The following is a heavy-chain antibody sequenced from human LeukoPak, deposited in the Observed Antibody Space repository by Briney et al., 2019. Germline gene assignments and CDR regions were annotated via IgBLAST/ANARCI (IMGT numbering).Heavy chain of an antibody. D-gene: IGHD6-6*01. V-gene: IGHV1-69*04. Sequence: SVKVSCKASGGTFSSYAISWVRQAPGQGLEWMGRIIPIFGIANYAQKFQGRVTITADKSTSTAYMELSSLRSEDTAVYYCATLPSSIAARGPFLYWGQGTLVTVSS. J-gene: IGHJ4*02. CDR1: GGTFSSYA. CDR3: ATLPSSIAARGPFLY. CDR2: IIPIFGIA.